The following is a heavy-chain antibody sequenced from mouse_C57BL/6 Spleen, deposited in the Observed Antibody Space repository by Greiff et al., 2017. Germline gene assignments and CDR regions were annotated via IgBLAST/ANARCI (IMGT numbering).Heavy chain of an antibody. V-gene: IGHV1-80*01. D-gene: IGHD2-4*01. CDR3: ARIYDYDSDD. J-gene: IGHJ2*01. Sequence: QVQLQQSGAELVKPGASVKISCKASGYAFSSYWMNWVKQRPGKGLEWIGQIYPGAGDTNYNGKFTGKATLTADKSSSTAYMQLSSLTSEDSAVYCCARIYDYDSDDWGKGTTLTVSS. CDR1: GYAFSSYW. CDR2: IYPGAGDT.